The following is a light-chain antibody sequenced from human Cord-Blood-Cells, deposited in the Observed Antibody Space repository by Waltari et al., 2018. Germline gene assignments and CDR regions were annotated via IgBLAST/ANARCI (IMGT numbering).Light chain of an antibody. Sequence: QSVLTQPPSASATPGQRVTISCSGSSSNLGRHTVNWYQQLPGTAPKLLIYSNNQRPSGVPDRFSGSKSGTSASLAISGLQSEDEADYYCAAWDDSLNGWVFGGGTKLTVL. CDR1: SSNLGRHT. J-gene: IGLJ3*02. V-gene: IGLV1-44*01. CDR3: AAWDDSLNGWV. CDR2: SNN.